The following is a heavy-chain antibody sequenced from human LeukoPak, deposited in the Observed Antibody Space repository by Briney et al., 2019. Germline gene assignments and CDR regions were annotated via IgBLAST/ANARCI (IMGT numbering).Heavy chain of an antibody. CDR1: GFTFSSYA. V-gene: IGHV3-48*02. CDR2: ISGSSSPI. J-gene: IGHJ4*02. Sequence: GGSLRLSCAASGFTFSSYAISWVRQAPGKGLEWVSYISGSSSPIYYADSVKGRFTISRDNAKNSLYLQMNSLRDEDTAVYYCARDHYSRNDYWGQGTLVTVSS. CDR3: ARDHYSRNDY. D-gene: IGHD6-13*01.